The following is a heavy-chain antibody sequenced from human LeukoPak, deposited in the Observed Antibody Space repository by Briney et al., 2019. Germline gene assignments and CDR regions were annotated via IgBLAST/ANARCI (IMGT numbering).Heavy chain of an antibody. CDR3: ARDLWSGYPNEYYFDY. Sequence: SETLSVTCTVSGGSISSYYWSWIRQPGGKGLEWIGRIYTSGSTNYYPSLKSRVTMSVDTSKNQFSLKLSSVTAADTAVYYCARDLWSGYPNEYYFDYWGQGTLVTVSS. J-gene: IGHJ4*02. V-gene: IGHV4-4*07. CDR2: IYTSGST. D-gene: IGHD3-3*01. CDR1: GGSISSYY.